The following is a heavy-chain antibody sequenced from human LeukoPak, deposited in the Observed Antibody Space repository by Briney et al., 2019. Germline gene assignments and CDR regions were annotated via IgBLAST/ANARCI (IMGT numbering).Heavy chain of an antibody. CDR3: ARGGVVVAAIDAFDI. CDR2: IYSGGST. Sequence: GGSLRLSCAASGFTVSSNFMSWVRQAPGKGLEWVSLIYSGGSTYYADSVKGRVTISRDISKNTLFLQLNSLRAEDTAVYYCARGGVVVAAIDAFDIWGQGTLVTVSS. V-gene: IGHV3-66*01. CDR1: GFTVSSNF. J-gene: IGHJ3*02. D-gene: IGHD2-15*01.